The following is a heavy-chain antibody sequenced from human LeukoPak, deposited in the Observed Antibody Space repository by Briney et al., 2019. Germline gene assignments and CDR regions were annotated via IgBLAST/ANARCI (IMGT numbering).Heavy chain of an antibody. CDR3: ARSGGAAAGTGGYYYYGMDV. D-gene: IGHD6-13*01. CDR1: GFTVSSNY. Sequence: GGSLRLSCAASGFTVSSNYMSWVRQAPGKGLEWVSVIYSGGSTYYADSVKGRFTISRDNSKNTLYLQMNSLRAEDTAVYYCARSGGAAAGTGGYYYYGMDVWGQGTTVTVSS. CDR2: IYSGGST. J-gene: IGHJ6*02. V-gene: IGHV3-53*01.